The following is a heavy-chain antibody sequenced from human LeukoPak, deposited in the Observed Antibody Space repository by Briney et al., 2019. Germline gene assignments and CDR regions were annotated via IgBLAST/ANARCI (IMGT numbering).Heavy chain of an antibody. CDR3: ARGGAHYYDFWSGYSYYYYMDV. J-gene: IGHJ6*03. V-gene: IGHV1-46*01. CDR1: GYTFTSYY. Sequence: ASVKVSCKASGYTFTSYYMHWVRQAPGQGLEWMGIINPSGGSTSYAQKFQGRVTMTRNTSISTAYMELSSLRSEDTAVYYCARGGAHYYDFWSGYSYYYYMDVWGKGTTVTVSS. D-gene: IGHD3-3*01. CDR2: INPSGGST.